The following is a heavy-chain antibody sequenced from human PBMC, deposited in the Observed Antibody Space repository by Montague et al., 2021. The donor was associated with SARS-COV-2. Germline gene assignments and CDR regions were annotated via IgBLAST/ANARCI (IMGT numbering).Heavy chain of an antibody. CDR1: GGSFKNYY. J-gene: IGHJ4*02. V-gene: IGHV4-59*13. Sequence: SETLSLTCTVSGGSFKNYYWSWIRQPPGKGLEWIGYVHHDGSSGSANYNPSVWSRDTISVDTSKKQFSLHLSSVTPADTAVYFCARVFDNSGYALDYWGQGTQVTVSS. CDR2: VHHDGSSGSA. CDR3: ARVFDNSGYALDY. D-gene: IGHD5-12*01.